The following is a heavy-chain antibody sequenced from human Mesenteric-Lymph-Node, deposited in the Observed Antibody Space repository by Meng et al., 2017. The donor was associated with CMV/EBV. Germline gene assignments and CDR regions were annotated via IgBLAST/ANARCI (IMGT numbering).Heavy chain of an antibody. CDR3: ATIHKSHLRGYSWFDP. CDR1: GNTFTDYY. V-gene: IGHV1-69-2*01. Sequence: SGNTFTDYYVHWVQQAPGKGLEWMGLVDPEDGETIYTEKFQGRITMTADTSTDRAYMELRSLRSEDTAVYYCATIHKSHLRGYSWFDPWGQGTLVTVSS. J-gene: IGHJ5*02. CDR2: VDPEDGET. D-gene: IGHD2-21*01.